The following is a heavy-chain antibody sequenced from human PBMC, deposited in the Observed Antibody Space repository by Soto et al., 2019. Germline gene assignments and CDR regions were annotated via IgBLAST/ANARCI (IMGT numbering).Heavy chain of an antibody. Sequence: PSETLSLTCSVSGGSISSSSYNWDWIRQPPGKGLEWIGTIYYNGDTDYNPSLKSRAAISVDASDFQFSLKLTSVTAADTSIYYCARFSGNAFDIWGHGXMVTV. CDR2: IYYNGDT. J-gene: IGHJ3*02. CDR3: ARFSGNAFDI. CDR1: GGSISSSSYN. V-gene: IGHV4-39*01.